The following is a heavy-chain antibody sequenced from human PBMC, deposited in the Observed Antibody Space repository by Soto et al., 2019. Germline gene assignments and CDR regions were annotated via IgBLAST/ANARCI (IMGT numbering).Heavy chain of an antibody. V-gene: IGHV4-61*01. CDR3: ARDPVTYSGSLYFQH. CDR1: GGSVSSGSYY. D-gene: IGHD1-26*01. Sequence: SETLSLTCTVSGGSVSSGSYYWSWIRQPPGKGLEWIGYIYYSGSTNYNPSLKSRVTISVDTSKNQFSLKLSSVTAADTAVYYCARDPVTYSGSLYFQHWGQGTLVTVSS. J-gene: IGHJ1*01. CDR2: IYYSGST.